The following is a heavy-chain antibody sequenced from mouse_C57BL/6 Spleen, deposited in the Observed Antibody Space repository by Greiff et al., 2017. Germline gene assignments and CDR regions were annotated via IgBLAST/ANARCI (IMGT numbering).Heavy chain of an antibody. J-gene: IGHJ3*01. Sequence: QVQLKQSGAELVRPGTSVKMSCKASGYTFTNYWIGWAKQRPGHGLEWIGDIYPGGGYTNYNEKFKGKATLTADKSSSTAYMQFSSLTSEDSAIYYWARYYYGSPFAYWGQGTLVTVSA. D-gene: IGHD1-1*01. CDR2: IYPGGGYT. CDR3: ARYYYGSPFAY. CDR1: GYTFTNYW. V-gene: IGHV1-63*01.